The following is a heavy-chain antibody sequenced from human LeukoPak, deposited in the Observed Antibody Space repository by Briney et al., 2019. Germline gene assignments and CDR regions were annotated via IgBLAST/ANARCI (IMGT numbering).Heavy chain of an antibody. V-gene: IGHV3-21*05. Sequence: GRSLRLSCVASGFTFSIYSMNWVRQAPGKGLEWVSYISKNSDDIYNADSVRGRFTISRDNAKNSLYLQMNSLRAEDTAVYYCARVRPGYYCDYWGQGILVTVSS. CDR3: ARVRPGYYCDY. CDR1: GFTFSIYS. CDR2: ISKNSDDI. J-gene: IGHJ4*02.